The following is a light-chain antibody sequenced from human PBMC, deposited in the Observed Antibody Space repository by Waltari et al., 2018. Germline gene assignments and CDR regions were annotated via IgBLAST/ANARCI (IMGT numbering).Light chain of an antibody. CDR2: DTS. Sequence: EIVLTQSPATLSLSPGERATLSCRASQSVSYYLAWYQQRPGQAPRLLIYDTSHRATGIPDRFSGSGSETDLTLTISSLEPEDFAVYYCQQRRNWPLTFGVGTKVEIK. J-gene: IGKJ4*01. CDR1: QSVSYY. CDR3: QQRRNWPLT. V-gene: IGKV3-11*01.